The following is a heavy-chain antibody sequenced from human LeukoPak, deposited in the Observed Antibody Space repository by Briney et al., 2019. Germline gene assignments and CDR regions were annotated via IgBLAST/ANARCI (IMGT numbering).Heavy chain of an antibody. J-gene: IGHJ1*01. CDR3: TNLIGAGEYFQQ. Sequence: GSLRLSCAASGFTFSSYEMNWVRQAPGKGLEWVSYISSSGSTIYYADSVKGRFTSSRDNAKNSGYLEMNSLGAEDTAVYCATNLIGAGEYFQQWGQGTLVTVSS. D-gene: IGHD2/OR15-2a*01. CDR1: GFTFSSYE. CDR2: ISSSGSTI. V-gene: IGHV3-48*03.